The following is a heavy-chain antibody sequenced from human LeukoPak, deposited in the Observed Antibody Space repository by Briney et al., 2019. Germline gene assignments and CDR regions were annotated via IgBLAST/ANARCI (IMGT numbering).Heavy chain of an antibody. J-gene: IGHJ6*02. D-gene: IGHD3-22*01. CDR1: GFTFSVYS. CDR2: ISSSSTTI. CDR3: VVVTHYYYYGMDV. V-gene: IGHV3-48*04. Sequence: SGGSLRLSCAASGFTFSVYSMHWVRQAPGKGLEWVSYISSSSTTIYYADSVKGRFTISRDNAKNSLYLLMNSLRAEDTAVYYCVVVTHYYYYGMDVWGQGTTVTVSS.